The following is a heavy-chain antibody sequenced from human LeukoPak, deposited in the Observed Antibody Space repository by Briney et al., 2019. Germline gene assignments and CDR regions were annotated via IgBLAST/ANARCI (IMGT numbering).Heavy chain of an antibody. J-gene: IGHJ4*02. CDR3: AKDGIMITFGGVIVPQGIDY. V-gene: IGHV3-23*01. CDR2: ISGSGGST. CDR1: GFTFSSYA. Sequence: PGGSLGLSCAASGFTFSSYAMSWVRQAPGKGLEWVSAISGSGGSTYYADSVKGRFTISRDNSKNTLYLQMNSLRAEDTAVYYCAKDGIMITFGGVIVPQGIDYWGQGTLVTVSS. D-gene: IGHD3-16*02.